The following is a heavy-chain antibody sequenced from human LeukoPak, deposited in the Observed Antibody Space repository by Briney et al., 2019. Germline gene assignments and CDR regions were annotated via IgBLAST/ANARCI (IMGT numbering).Heavy chain of an antibody. Sequence: GGSLRLSCAASGFTFSSYSMNWVRQAPGKGLEWVSSISSSSSYIYYADSVKGRFTISRDNSKNTLYLQMNSLRAEDTAVYYCASGTTMIVVGNFDYWGQGTLVTVSS. CDR3: ASGTTMIVVGNFDY. D-gene: IGHD3-22*01. J-gene: IGHJ4*02. CDR2: ISSSSSYI. V-gene: IGHV3-21*01. CDR1: GFTFSSYS.